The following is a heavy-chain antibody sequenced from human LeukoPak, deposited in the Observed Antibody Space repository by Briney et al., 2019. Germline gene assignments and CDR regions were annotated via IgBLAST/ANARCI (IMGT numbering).Heavy chain of an antibody. J-gene: IGHJ4*02. Sequence: PGGSLRLSCAASGFTFSIYAMSWGRQAPGKGLEWVSTISASGGSTSYADSVKGRFTTSRGNSKNTLFLQMSSLRAEDTAVYYCAKDNEPYGDYHNCFDHWGQGTLVTVSS. D-gene: IGHD4-17*01. V-gene: IGHV3-23*01. CDR2: ISASGGST. CDR3: AKDNEPYGDYHNCFDH. CDR1: GFTFSIYA.